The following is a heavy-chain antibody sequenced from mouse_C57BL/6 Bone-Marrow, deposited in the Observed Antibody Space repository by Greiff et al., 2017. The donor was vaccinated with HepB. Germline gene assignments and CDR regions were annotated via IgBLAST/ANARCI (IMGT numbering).Heavy chain of an antibody. J-gene: IGHJ4*01. CDR3: ARPYSNFPMDY. CDR2: IDPSDSYT. V-gene: IGHV1-50*01. Sequence: QVQLQQPGAELVKPGASVKLSCKASGYTFTSYWMQWVKQRPGQGLEWIGEIDPSDSYTNYNQKFKGKATLTVDTSSSTAYMQLSSLTSEDSAVYYCARPYSNFPMDYWGQGTSVTVSS. D-gene: IGHD2-5*01. CDR1: GYTFTSYW.